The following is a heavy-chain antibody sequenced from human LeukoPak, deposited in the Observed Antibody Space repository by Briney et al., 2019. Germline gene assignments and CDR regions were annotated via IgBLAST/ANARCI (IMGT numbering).Heavy chain of an antibody. J-gene: IGHJ6*03. CDR3: AKDTTAWWYHRAYMNV. Sequence: GGSLRLSCAASGFSLSTYALSWVRQAPGGGLDGVAARSGSGDKTYHADSVKGRFTISKDNSENRLSLQMDSLRAEDTAVYFCAKDTTAWWYHRAYMNVWGKGTTVTVSS. V-gene: IGHV3-23*01. CDR2: RSGSGDKT. D-gene: IGHD2-15*01. CDR1: GFSLSTYA.